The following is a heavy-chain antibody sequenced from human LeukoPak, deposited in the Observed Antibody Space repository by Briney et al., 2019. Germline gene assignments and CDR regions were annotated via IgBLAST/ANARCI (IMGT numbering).Heavy chain of an antibody. CDR3: ARERRYYYDSSGIFDY. CDR1: GGSFSGYY. Sequence: SETLSLTCAVYGGSFSGYYWSWIRQPPGKGLEWIGEINHSGSTNYNPSLKSRVTISVDTSKSRFSLKLSSVTAADTAVYYCARERRYYYDSSGIFDYWGQGTLVTVSS. V-gene: IGHV4-34*01. J-gene: IGHJ4*02. CDR2: INHSGST. D-gene: IGHD3-22*01.